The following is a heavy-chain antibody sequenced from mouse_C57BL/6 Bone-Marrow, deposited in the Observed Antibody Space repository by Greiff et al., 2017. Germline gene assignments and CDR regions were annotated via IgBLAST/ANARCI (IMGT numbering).Heavy chain of an antibody. D-gene: IGHD1-1*01. CDR2: IRNKANNPAT. CDR1: GFTFSDAW. V-gene: IGHV6-6*01. Sequence: EVKLEESGGGLVQPGGSMKLSCAASGFTFSDAWMDWVRQSPEKGLEWVAEIRNKANNPATYYAVSVKGRFTISKDDSKSSVYLQMNSLRAEDTGIYYCTRDYYGSSWFAYWGQGTLVTVSA. J-gene: IGHJ3*01. CDR3: TRDYYGSSWFAY.